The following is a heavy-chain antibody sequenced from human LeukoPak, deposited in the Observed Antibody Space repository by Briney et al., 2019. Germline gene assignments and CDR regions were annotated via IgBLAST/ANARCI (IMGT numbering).Heavy chain of an antibody. J-gene: IGHJ4*02. Sequence: GASVKVSCKASGGTFSSYAISWVRQAPGQGLEWMGGIIPIFGTANYARKFQGRVTITADESTSTAYVELSSLRSEDTAVYYCARDQYGGNSRGFDYWGQGTLVTVSS. CDR3: ARDQYGGNSRGFDY. V-gene: IGHV1-69*13. CDR2: IIPIFGTA. CDR1: GGTFSSYA. D-gene: IGHD4-23*01.